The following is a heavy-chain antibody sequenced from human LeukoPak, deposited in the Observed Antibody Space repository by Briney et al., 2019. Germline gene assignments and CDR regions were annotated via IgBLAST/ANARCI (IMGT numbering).Heavy chain of an antibody. Sequence: GGSLRLSCVASGFAFSDYGMDWVRQAPGKGLEWVAVISPDGSRTYYADSVKGRFTISRDNSKNTLYLQMNSLRAEDTAVYYCARDRGATEDGYNLDYWGQGTLVTVSS. V-gene: IGHV3-30*03. D-gene: IGHD5-24*01. CDR3: ARDRGATEDGYNLDY. J-gene: IGHJ4*02. CDR1: GFAFSDYG. CDR2: ISPDGSRT.